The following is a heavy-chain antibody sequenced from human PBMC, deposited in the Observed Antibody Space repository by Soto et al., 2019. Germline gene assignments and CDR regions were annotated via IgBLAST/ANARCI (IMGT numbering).Heavy chain of an antibody. V-gene: IGHV4-38-2*02. Sequence: QVQLQESGPGLVKPSETLSLTCAVSGYSISSGYYWGWIRQPPGKGLEWIGSIYHSGSTYYNPSLKSRVTISVDTSKNQFSLKLSSVTAADTAVYYCARESRRLAYCGGDCYPDYWGQGTLVTVSS. CDR1: GYSISSGYY. J-gene: IGHJ4*02. D-gene: IGHD2-21*02. CDR2: IYHSGST. CDR3: ARESRRLAYCGGDCYPDY.